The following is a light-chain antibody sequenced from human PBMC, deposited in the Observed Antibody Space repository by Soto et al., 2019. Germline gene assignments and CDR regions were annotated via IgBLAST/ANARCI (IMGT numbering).Light chain of an antibody. CDR2: DAS. CDR3: QQSYNTPRS. Sequence: QMTQSPSSLSASAGDRVTITCRASQSISRYLIWYQQKPGKAPNLLIYDASTLQSGVPSRFSGSGSGTNFTLTISSLQSEDFATYYCQQSYNTPRSFGQGTKVEI. J-gene: IGKJ1*01. V-gene: IGKV1-39*01. CDR1: QSISRY.